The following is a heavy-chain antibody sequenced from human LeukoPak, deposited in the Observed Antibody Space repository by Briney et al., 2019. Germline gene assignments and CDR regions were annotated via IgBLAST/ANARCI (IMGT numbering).Heavy chain of an antibody. CDR3: ARVRVADSLYYYYYMDV. V-gene: IGHV4-39*07. Sequence: PSETLSLTCTVSGGSISSSSYYWGWIRQPPGKGLEWIGSIYYSGSTYYNPSLKSRVTISVDTSKNQFSLKLSSVTAADTAVYYCARVRVADSLYYYYYMDVWGKGTTVTISS. CDR1: GGSISSSSYY. D-gene: IGHD6-19*01. CDR2: IYYSGST. J-gene: IGHJ6*03.